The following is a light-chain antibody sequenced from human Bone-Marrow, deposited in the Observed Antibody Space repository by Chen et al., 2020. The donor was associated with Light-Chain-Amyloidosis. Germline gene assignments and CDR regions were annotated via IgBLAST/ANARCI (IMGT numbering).Light chain of an antibody. CDR3: QVWDRSSDRPV. Sequence: SYVLTQPSSVSVAPGQTATIACGGNNIGSTSVHWYQQTPGQAPLLVVYDDNDRPSGIPERLSGSNSGNTATLTISEVEAGDEADYYCQVWDRSSDRPVFGGGTKLTVL. CDR2: DDN. V-gene: IGLV3-21*02. J-gene: IGLJ3*02. CDR1: NIGSTS.